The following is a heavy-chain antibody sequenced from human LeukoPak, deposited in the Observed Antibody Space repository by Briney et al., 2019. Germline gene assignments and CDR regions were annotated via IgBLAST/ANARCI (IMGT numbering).Heavy chain of an antibody. CDR3: ARVPNPRNTYGYNDK. CDR2: ISGYNGHT. J-gene: IGHJ4*02. D-gene: IGHD5-18*01. V-gene: IGHV1-18*04. CDR1: GYAFSDDG. Sequence: GASVKVSCTASGYAFSDDGVNWVRQAPGQGLEWMGWISGYNGHTSYAQKFQGRVMVTTDRSTNTAYLELRSLRSDDTAVYYCARVPNPRNTYGYNDKWGQGTLVTVSS.